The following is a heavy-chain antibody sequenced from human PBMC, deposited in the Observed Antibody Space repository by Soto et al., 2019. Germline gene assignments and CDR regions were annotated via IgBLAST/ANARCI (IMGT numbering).Heavy chain of an antibody. CDR1: GESVSRYY. Sequence: PSETLSLTCTVSGESVSRYYWSWIRQPPGKGLEWIGYIEQSGNTNYNPSLKSRVTISKDTSKNQFSLKLNSVTAADTAMYYCARHRGESNFPLGYWGQGTLVT. V-gene: IGHV4-59*08. CDR2: IEQSGNT. CDR3: ARHRGESNFPLGY. D-gene: IGHD4-4*01. J-gene: IGHJ4*01.